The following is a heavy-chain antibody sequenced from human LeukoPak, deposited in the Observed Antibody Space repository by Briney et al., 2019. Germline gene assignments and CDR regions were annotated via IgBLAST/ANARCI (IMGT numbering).Heavy chain of an antibody. Sequence: SETLSPTCTVSGGSISSSSYYWGWIRQPPGKGLEWIGSIYYSGSTYYNPSLKSRVTISVDTSKNQFSLKLSSVTAADTAVYYCARHSPQTHDSSGYYYFDYWGQGTLVTVSS. CDR3: ARHSPQTHDSSGYYYFDY. CDR1: GGSISSSSYY. CDR2: IYYSGST. D-gene: IGHD3-22*01. V-gene: IGHV4-39*01. J-gene: IGHJ4*02.